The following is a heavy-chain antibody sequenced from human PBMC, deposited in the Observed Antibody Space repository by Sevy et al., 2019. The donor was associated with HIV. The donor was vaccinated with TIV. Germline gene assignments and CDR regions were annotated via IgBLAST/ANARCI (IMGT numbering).Heavy chain of an antibody. CDR1: GGSITSLY. Sequence: SETLSLTCTVSGGSITSLYWNWIRQPPGKGLEWFANINYNGHINYNPSLKSRVTLSLDTSKNQFSLRLSSVTAADTAMYYCAGENAWGRGYSWGQGTLVTVSS. V-gene: IGHV4-59*08. CDR3: AGENAWGRGYS. J-gene: IGHJ4*02. CDR2: INYNGHI. D-gene: IGHD1-26*01.